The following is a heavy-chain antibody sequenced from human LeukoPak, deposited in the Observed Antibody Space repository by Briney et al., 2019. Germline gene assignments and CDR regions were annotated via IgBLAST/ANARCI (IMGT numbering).Heavy chain of an antibody. CDR2: MNPNSGNT. Sequence: ASVKVSCKASGYTFTSYDINWVRQAPGQGLEWMGWMNPNSGNTGYAQKFQGRVTITRNTSISTAYMELSSLRSEDTAVYYCARGLRVGATWDLFGYYYYYMDVWGKGTTVTVSS. D-gene: IGHD1-26*01. J-gene: IGHJ6*03. V-gene: IGHV1-8*03. CDR3: ARGLRVGATWDLFGYYYYYMDV. CDR1: GYTFTSYD.